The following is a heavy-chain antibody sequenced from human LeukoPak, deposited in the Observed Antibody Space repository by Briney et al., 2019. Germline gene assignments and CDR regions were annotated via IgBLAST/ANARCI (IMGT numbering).Heavy chain of an antibody. CDR2: IYSGGST. CDR3: AKDLFLWYFDL. Sequence: GGSLRLSCAASGFTVSSNYMSWVRQAPGKGLEWVSVIYSGGSTYYADSVKGRFTISRDNAKNSLYLQMNSLRAEDTAVYYCAKDLFLWYFDLWGRGTLVTVSS. CDR1: GFTVSSNY. J-gene: IGHJ2*01. D-gene: IGHD2-21*01. V-gene: IGHV3-53*01.